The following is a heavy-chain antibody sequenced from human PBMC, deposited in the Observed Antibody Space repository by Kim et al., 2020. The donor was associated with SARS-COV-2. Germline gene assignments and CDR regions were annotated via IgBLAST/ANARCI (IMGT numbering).Heavy chain of an antibody. J-gene: IGHJ5*02. V-gene: IGHV4-34*01. CDR3: ARGHRYCSSTSCYRKANWFDP. D-gene: IGHD2-2*02. Sequence: SETLSLTCAVYGGSFSGYYWSWIRQPPGKGLEWIGEINHSGSTNYNPSLKSRVTISVDTSKSQFSLKLSSVTAADTAVYYCARGHRYCSSTSCYRKANWFDPWGQGTLVTVSS. CDR1: GGSFSGYY. CDR2: INHSGST.